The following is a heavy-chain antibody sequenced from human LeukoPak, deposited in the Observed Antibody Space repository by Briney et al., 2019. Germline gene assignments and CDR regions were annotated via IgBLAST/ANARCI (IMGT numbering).Heavy chain of an antibody. D-gene: IGHD2-15*01. CDR3: ARTYSDAFDI. CDR2: IYYSGST. Sequence: SETLSLTCTVSGGSISSYYWSWIRQPPGKGLEWIEYIYYSGSTNYNPSLKSRVTISVDTSKNQFSLKLSSVTAADTAVYYCARTYSDAFDIWGQGTMVTVSS. J-gene: IGHJ3*02. V-gene: IGHV4-59*08. CDR1: GGSISSYY.